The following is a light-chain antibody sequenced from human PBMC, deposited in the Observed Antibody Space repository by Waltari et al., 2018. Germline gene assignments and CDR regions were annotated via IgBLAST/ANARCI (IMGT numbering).Light chain of an antibody. CDR1: QSISFY. V-gene: IGKV1-39*01. CDR2: AAS. J-gene: IGKJ2*01. CDR3: QQSYSTPHT. Sequence: DIQMTQSPSSLSASVGDRVTITCRASQSISFYLNWYQQKPGNAPKLLIYAASSLQSGVPSRFSGSGSGRDCTLSISILQPEDFATYSCQQSYSTPHTFGQGTKLEIK.